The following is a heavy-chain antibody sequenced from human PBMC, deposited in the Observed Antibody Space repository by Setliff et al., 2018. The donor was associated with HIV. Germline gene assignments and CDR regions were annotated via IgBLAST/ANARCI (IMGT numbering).Heavy chain of an antibody. D-gene: IGHD3-10*01. CDR2: IYSGGST. J-gene: IGHJ6*02. V-gene: IGHV3-66*01. CDR3: ARKLRPGHGVDV. CDR1: GFTVSSNY. Sequence: GGSLRLSCAASGFTVSSNYMSWVRQAPGKGLEWVSVIYSGGSTYYADSVKGRFTISRDNARNTLFLQMNSLGVEDTAIYYCARKLRPGHGVDVWGQGTTVTVSS.